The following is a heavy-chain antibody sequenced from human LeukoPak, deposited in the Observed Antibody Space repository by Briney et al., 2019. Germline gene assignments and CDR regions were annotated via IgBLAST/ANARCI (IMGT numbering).Heavy chain of an antibody. J-gene: IGHJ4*02. CDR2: IYYSGGT. V-gene: IGHV4-39*01. CDR3: ASRYCSGGSCFFDY. CDR1: GGSISSSNYF. D-gene: IGHD2-15*01. Sequence: SETLSLTCTVSGGSISSSNYFWGWIRQPPGKGLEWIGNIYYSGGTYYNPSLKSRVTISVDTSKDQFSLKLSSVTAADTAIYHCASRYCSGGSCFFDYWGQGTLVTVSS.